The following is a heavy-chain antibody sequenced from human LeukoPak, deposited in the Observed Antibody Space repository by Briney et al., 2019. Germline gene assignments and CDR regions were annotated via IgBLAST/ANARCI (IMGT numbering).Heavy chain of an antibody. Sequence: GRSLRLSCAPSGFTFSSYGMSCVRQAPGEGREWVSAIYGSGGGTYYADSVKRRFTISRDNSKLTLYLQMNSLRAEDTAVYYCAKGFDYYGSGSYYYELDYWGKGTLVNVSS. D-gene: IGHD3-10*01. CDR3: AKGFDYYGSGSYYYELDY. J-gene: IGHJ4*02. CDR2: IYGSGGGT. CDR1: GFTFSSYG. V-gene: IGHV3-23*01.